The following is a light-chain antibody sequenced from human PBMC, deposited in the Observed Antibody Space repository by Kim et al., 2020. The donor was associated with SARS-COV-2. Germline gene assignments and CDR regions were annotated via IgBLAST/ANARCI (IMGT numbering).Light chain of an antibody. J-gene: IGLJ3*02. CDR1: SLRTHY. V-gene: IGLV3-19*01. CDR2: GDN. Sequence: SSELTQDPAVSVALRQTVRITCQGDSLRTHYANWYQQKPGQAPILVFSGDNHRPSGVPDRFSGSSSGNTASLTITGAQAEDEADYYCDSRDSSDNHVFGGGTKLTVL. CDR3: DSRDSSDNHV.